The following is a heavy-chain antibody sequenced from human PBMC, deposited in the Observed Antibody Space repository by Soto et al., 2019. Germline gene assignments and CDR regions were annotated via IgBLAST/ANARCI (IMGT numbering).Heavy chain of an antibody. CDR2: IKQDGSEK. J-gene: IGHJ4*02. CDR1: GFTFSSFW. Sequence: PGGSLILSCAASGFTFSSFWMTWVRQAPGKGLEWVATIKQDGSEKYYVDSVKGRFIISRDNTENSLYLQINSLRADDTGVYYCARDFCSGSPCFDTPAYWGQGTLVTVSS. D-gene: IGHD2-15*01. CDR3: ARDFCSGSPCFDTPAY. V-gene: IGHV3-7*01.